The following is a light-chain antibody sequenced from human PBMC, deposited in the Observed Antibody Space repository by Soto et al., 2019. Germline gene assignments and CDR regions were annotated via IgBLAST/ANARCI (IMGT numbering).Light chain of an antibody. CDR1: QSVSSY. CDR2: DAS. J-gene: IGKJ1*01. Sequence: EIVLTQSPATLSFSPGERATLSCRASQSVSSYLAWYQQKPGQAPRPLIYDASNRATGIPARFSGSGSGTDFTLTISSLEPEDFAVYYCQQRSNWPPLRTFGQGTKVDIK. V-gene: IGKV3-11*01. CDR3: QQRSNWPPLRT.